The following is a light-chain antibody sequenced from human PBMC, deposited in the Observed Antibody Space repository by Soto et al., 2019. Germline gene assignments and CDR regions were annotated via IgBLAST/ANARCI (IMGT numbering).Light chain of an antibody. CDR3: QQYGSSPKT. V-gene: IGKV3-20*01. CDR2: AAS. Sequence: EIVLTQSPGTLSLSPGEKGTLSCRASQSVISDYLAWYQQKPGQAPRLLIYAASTRATGIPDRFSGSGSGTDFTLHINRFEPGDFGVYYCQQYGSSPKTFGQGTKVEIK. CDR1: QSVISDY. J-gene: IGKJ1*01.